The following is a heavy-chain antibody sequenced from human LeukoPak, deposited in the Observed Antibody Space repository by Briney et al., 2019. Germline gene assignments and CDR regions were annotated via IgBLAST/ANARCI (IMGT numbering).Heavy chain of an antibody. CDR1: GFSFSSYT. V-gene: IGHV3-23*01. CDR3: TQDYYAPNY. J-gene: IGHJ4*02. CDR2: ISGGAGLI. Sequence: GGSLRLSCAASGFSFSSYTMSWVRQAPGKGLEWVSAISGGAGLIYDADSVKGRFTISRDNSKNTLYLQMNSLRAEDTAVYYCTQDYYAPNYWGRGTLVSVSS. D-gene: IGHD3-22*01.